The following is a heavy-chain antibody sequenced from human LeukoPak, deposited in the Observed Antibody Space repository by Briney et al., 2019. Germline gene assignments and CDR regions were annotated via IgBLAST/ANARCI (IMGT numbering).Heavy chain of an antibody. CDR3: ARGEAYCSSTSCPIDY. Sequence: SQTLSLTCTVSGGSISSGDYYWSWIRQPPGKGLEWIGYIYYSGSTYCNPSLKSRVTISVDTSKNQFSLKLSSVTAADTAVYYCARGEAYCSSTSCPIDYWGQGTLVTVSS. J-gene: IGHJ4*02. D-gene: IGHD2-2*01. CDR1: GGSISSGDYY. V-gene: IGHV4-30-4*08. CDR2: IYYSGST.